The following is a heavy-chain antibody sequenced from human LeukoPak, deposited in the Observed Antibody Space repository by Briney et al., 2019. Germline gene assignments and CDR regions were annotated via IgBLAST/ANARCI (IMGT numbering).Heavy chain of an antibody. CDR2: INPNSGGT. D-gene: IGHD5-18*01. CDR1: GYTFTGYY. CDR3: ARTPDTAMENWFDP. J-gene: IGHJ5*02. Sequence: GAPVKVFCKASGYTFTGYYMHWVRQAPGQGLEWMGRINPNSGGTNYAQKFQGRVTMTRDTSISTAYMELSRLRSDDTAVYYCARTPDTAMENWFDPWGQGTLVTVSS. V-gene: IGHV1-2*06.